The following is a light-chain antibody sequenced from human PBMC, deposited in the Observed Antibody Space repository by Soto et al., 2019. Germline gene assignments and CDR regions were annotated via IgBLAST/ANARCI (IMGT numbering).Light chain of an antibody. CDR1: QDIGKY. CDR3: QQYYELPIT. CDR2: DAS. Sequence: DIQMTQSPSSLSASVGDRATITFQTSQDIGKYLNWYQQKPGKAPKLLIYDASSLDTGVPSRFSGSGSGTDFTFTISSLQPEDIATYYCQQYYELPITFGQGTRLEIK. J-gene: IGKJ5*01. V-gene: IGKV1-33*01.